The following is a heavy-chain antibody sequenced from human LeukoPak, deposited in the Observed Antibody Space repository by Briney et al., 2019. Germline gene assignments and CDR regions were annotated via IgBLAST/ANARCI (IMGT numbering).Heavy chain of an antibody. Sequence: GSSVTVSCKASGGTFSSYAISWVRQAPGQGLEWMGGIIPIFGTANYAQKFQGRVTITTDESTSTAYMELSSLRSEDTAVYYCNRGVYYGSGSYVYYYMDVWGKGTTVTVSS. J-gene: IGHJ6*03. CDR2: IIPIFGTA. V-gene: IGHV1-69*05. CDR1: GGTFSSYA. CDR3: NRGVYYGSGSYVYYYMDV. D-gene: IGHD3-10*01.